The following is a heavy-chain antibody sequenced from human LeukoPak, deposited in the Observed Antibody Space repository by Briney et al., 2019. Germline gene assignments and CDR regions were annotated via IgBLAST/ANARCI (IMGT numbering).Heavy chain of an antibody. Sequence: SETLSLTCTVSGGSISSKSYYWGWIREPPGKGLEWIESIYYSGSTCYNPSVKSRVIISVATWKTQFSLKMRSVTAADTALYYCARTYHYVSSVPTGAFDIWGRGTMVTVSS. V-gene: IGHV4-39*01. D-gene: IGHD3-22*01. CDR3: ARTYHYVSSVPTGAFDI. CDR1: GGSISSKSYY. J-gene: IGHJ3*02. CDR2: IYYSGST.